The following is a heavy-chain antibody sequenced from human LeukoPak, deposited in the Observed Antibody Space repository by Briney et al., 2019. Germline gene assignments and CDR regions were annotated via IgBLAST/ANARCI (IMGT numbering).Heavy chain of an antibody. J-gene: IGHJ5*02. CDR1: GYTFTSYG. CDR3: ARGGYSYGYAVNWFDP. CDR2: ISAYNGNT. D-gene: IGHD5-18*01. V-gene: IGHV1-18*01. Sequence: ASVKVSCKASGYTFTSYGISWARQAPGQGLEWMGWISAYNGNTNYAQKLQGRVTMTTDTSTSTAYMELRSLRSDDTAVYYCARGGYSYGYAVNWFDPWGQGTLVTVSS.